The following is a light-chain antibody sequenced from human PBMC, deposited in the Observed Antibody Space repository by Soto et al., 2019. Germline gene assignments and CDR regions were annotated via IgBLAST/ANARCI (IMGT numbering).Light chain of an antibody. J-gene: IGKJ1*01. CDR3: QQYNKWPES. CDR2: GAS. Sequence: EIVMTQSPATLSVSPGERATLSCRASQSVSSNLAWYQQKPGQAPRLLIYGASTRATGIPARFSGSGSGTEFTLTISILQSEDFAVYYCQQYNKWPESFGQGTKVDIK. V-gene: IGKV3-15*01. CDR1: QSVSSN.